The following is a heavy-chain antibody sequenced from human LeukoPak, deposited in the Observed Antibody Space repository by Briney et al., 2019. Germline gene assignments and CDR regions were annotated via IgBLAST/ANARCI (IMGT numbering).Heavy chain of an antibody. CDR1: GYSFTSYW. CDR2: IYPGDSDT. D-gene: IGHD2-15*01. Sequence: GESLKISCKGSGYSFTSYWIGWVRQMPGKGLEWMGIIYPGDSDTRYSPSFQGQVTISADKSIGTAYLQWSSLKASDTAMYYCARCAGYCSPDYYMDVWGKGTTVTVSS. CDR3: ARCAGYCSPDYYMDV. V-gene: IGHV5-51*01. J-gene: IGHJ6*03.